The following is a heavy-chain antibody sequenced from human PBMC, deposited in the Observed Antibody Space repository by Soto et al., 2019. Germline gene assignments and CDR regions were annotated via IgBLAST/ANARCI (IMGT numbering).Heavy chain of an antibody. J-gene: IGHJ4*02. CDR3: ASLLSNWNLDY. Sequence: SETLSLTCTVSGGSISSYYWSWIRQPPGKGLEWIGYIYYSGSTNYNPSLKSRVTISVDTSKNQFSLKLSSVTAADTAVYYCASLLSNWNLDYWGQGTLVTVSS. CDR1: GGSISSYY. D-gene: IGHD1-1*01. V-gene: IGHV4-59*08. CDR2: IYYSGST.